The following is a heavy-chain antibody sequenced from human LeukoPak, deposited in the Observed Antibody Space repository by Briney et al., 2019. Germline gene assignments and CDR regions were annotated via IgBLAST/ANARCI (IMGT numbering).Heavy chain of an antibody. CDR1: GGSISSGGYY. J-gene: IGHJ6*03. Sequence: PSQTLSLTCTVSGGSISSGGYYWSWIRQHPGKGLEWIGYIYYSGSTYYNPSLKSRVTISVDTSKNQFSLKLSSVTAADTAVYYCARGRSSSSPYYYYMDVWGKGTTVTVSS. CDR2: IYYSGST. D-gene: IGHD6-13*01. V-gene: IGHV4-31*03. CDR3: ARGRSSSSPYYYYMDV.